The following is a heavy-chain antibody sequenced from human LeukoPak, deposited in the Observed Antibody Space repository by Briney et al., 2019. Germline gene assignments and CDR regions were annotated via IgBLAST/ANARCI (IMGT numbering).Heavy chain of an antibody. J-gene: IGHJ4*02. CDR1: GFTFSSYA. D-gene: IGHD3-10*01. CDR2: ISDGSGDT. Sequence: GRSLRLSCAASGFTFSSYAMDWVRQAPGQRLEWVSSISDGSGDTNYSDSVRGRFTISRDKSKNTAYLQMSSLRAEDTAIYFCAKDLDYYGSGSQWYFDSWGQGTLVTVSS. V-gene: IGHV3-23*01. CDR3: AKDLDYYGSGSQWYFDS.